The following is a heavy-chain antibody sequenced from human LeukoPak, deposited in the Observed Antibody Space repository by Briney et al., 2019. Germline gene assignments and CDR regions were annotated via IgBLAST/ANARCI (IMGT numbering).Heavy chain of an antibody. CDR2: ISSSSSSYI. V-gene: IGHV3-21*01. CDR1: GFTFSSYS. Sequence: GALRLSCAASGFTFSSYSINWVRQAPGKGLEWVSSISSSSSSYIYYADSVKGRFTISRDNAKNSVYLQMNSLRAEDTAVYYCAKTGVVVAALERGVANWFDPWGQGTLVTVSS. J-gene: IGHJ5*02. D-gene: IGHD2-15*01. CDR3: AKTGVVVAALERGVANWFDP.